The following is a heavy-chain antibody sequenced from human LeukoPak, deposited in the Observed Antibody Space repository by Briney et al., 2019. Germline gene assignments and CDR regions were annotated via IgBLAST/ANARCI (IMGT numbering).Heavy chain of an antibody. CDR2: IYYSGST. CDR1: GGSISSYY. J-gene: IGHJ3*02. CDR3: ARRRFGELSWVAFDI. V-gene: IGHV4-59*01. Sequence: PSETLSLTCTVSGGSISSYYWSWIRQPPGKGLEWIGYIYYSGSTNYNPSLKSRVTISVDTSKNQFSLKLSSVTAADTAVYYCARRRFGELSWVAFDIWGQGTMVTVSS. D-gene: IGHD3-10*01.